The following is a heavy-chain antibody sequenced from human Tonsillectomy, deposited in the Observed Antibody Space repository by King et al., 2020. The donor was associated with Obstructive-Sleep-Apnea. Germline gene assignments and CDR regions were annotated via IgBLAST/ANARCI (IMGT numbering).Heavy chain of an antibody. CDR1: GYAFLVYS. D-gene: IGHD2/OR15-2a*01. Sequence: VQLVQSGSELKKPGASVKVSCQASGYAFLVYSIHWLRQAPGQGLEWMGWITPSTGNPTYAQDFTGRFVFSLDTSINTAYLEINSLEAQDTAVYYCARDASTIVFDYWGQGTLVTVSS. J-gene: IGHJ4*02. CDR2: ITPSTGNP. V-gene: IGHV7-4-1*02. CDR3: ARDASTIVFDY.